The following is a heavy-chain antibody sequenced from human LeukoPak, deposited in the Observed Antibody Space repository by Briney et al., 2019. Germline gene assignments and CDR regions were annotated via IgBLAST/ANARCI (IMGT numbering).Heavy chain of an antibody. CDR2: ISSSGSTI. V-gene: IGHV3-11*01. Sequence: GGSLRLSCAASGFTFSDYYMSWIRQAPGKGLEWVSYISSSGSTIYYADSVKGRFTISRDNAKNSLYLQMNSLRAEDTAVYYCASFIKPKSSDAFDIWGQGTMVTVSS. J-gene: IGHJ3*02. CDR3: ASFIKPKSSDAFDI. D-gene: IGHD2-2*01. CDR1: GFTFSDYY.